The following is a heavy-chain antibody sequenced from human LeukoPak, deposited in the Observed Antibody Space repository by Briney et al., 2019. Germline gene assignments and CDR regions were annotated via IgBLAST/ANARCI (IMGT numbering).Heavy chain of an antibody. CDR2: INHSGST. D-gene: IGHD6-6*01. V-gene: IGHV4-34*01. CDR3: ARTPRPLFDY. CDR1: GRSFSGYY. J-gene: IGHJ4*02. Sequence: PSETLSLTCAVYGRSFSGYYWSWIRQPPGKGLEWIGEINHSGSTNYNPSLKSRVTISVDTSKNQFSLKLSSVTAADTAVYYRARTPRPLFDYWGQGTLVTVSS.